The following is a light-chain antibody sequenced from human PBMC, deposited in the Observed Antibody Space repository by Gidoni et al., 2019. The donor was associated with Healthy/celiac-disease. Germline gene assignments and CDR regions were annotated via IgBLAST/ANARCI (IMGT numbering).Light chain of an antibody. Sequence: IQMTQSPSSVSASVGARVTITCRASQSISSYVNWYQQKPGKAPKLLIYAASSLPSGVPSRSSGSGSGTDFTITISSVQPEDVATYYCQQSYSTPLTFGGGTKVEIK. V-gene: IGKV1-39*01. CDR3: QQSYSTPLT. CDR2: AAS. CDR1: QSISSY. J-gene: IGKJ4*01.